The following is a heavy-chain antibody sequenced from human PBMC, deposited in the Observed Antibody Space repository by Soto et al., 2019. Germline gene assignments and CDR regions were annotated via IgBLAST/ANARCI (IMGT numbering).Heavy chain of an antibody. J-gene: IGHJ4*02. CDR2: ISGSGGST. Sequence: PGGSLRLSCAASGFTFSSYAMSWVRQAPGKGLEWVSAISGSGGSTYYADSVKGRFTISRDNSKNTLYLQMNSLRAEDTAVYYCAKIRGYCSSTSCSRYYFDYWGQGTLVTVSS. CDR1: GFTFSSYA. D-gene: IGHD2-2*01. V-gene: IGHV3-23*01. CDR3: AKIRGYCSSTSCSRYYFDY.